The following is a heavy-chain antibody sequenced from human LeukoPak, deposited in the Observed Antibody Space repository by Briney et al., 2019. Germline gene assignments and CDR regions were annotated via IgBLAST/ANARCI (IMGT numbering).Heavy chain of an antibody. CDR1: GGSISSTSYF. Sequence: SETLSLTCSVSGGSISSTSYFWGWIRQPPGKGLEWIGSIYYSGSTYYNPSLKSRVTISVDTSKNLFSLKLSSVTAADTAVYFCARIAAAVPDYWGQGTLVTVSS. CDR3: ARIAAAVPDY. CDR2: IYYSGST. D-gene: IGHD6-13*01. V-gene: IGHV4-39*01. J-gene: IGHJ4*02.